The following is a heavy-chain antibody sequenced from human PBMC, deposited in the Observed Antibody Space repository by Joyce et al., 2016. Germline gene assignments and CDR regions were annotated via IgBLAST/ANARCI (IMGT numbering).Heavy chain of an antibody. CDR1: GGTRSGYA. CDR3: VRVRQSGNINDY. V-gene: IGHV1-69*06. CDR2: INPIFATA. Sequence: QMQLVQSGAEVKKPGSSVKVSCRAFGGTRSGYAISWVRQGPGQGLGWMGGINPIFATAKYAQKFQTRLTITAEKSTNTAYMELSSLRSEDTAIYYCVRVRQSGNINDYWGQGTQVTVSS. J-gene: IGHJ4*02.